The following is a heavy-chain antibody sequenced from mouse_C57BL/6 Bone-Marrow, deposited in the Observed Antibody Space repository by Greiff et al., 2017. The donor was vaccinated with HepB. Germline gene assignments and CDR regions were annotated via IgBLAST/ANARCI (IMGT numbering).Heavy chain of an antibody. CDR1: GYTFTSYG. J-gene: IGHJ3*01. CDR3: ASPYYYGSSYV. V-gene: IGHV1-81*01. CDR2: IYPRSGNT. Sequence: QVQLQQSGAELARPGASVKLSCKASGYTFTSYGISWVKQRTGQGLEWIGEIYPRSGNTYYNEKFKGEATLTADKSSSTAYMELRSLTSEDSAVYFCASPYYYGSSYVWGQGTLVTVSA. D-gene: IGHD1-1*01.